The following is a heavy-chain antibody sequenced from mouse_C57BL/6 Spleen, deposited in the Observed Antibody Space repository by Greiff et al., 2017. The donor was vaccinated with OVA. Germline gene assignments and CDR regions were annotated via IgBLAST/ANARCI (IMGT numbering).Heavy chain of an antibody. CDR2: IDPENGDT. CDR1: GFNIKDDY. J-gene: IGHJ2*01. D-gene: IGHD3-1*01. CDR3: TTGYGRDY. Sequence: VQLKQSGAELVRPGASVKLSCTASGFNIKDDYMHWVKQRPEQGLEWIGWIDPENGDTEYASKFQGKATITADTSSNTAYLQLSSLTSEDTAVYYCTTGYGRDYWGQGTTLTVSS. V-gene: IGHV14-4*01.